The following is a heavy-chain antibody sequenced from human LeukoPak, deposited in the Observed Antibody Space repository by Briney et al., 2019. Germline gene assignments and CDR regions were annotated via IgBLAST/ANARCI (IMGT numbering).Heavy chain of an antibody. J-gene: IGHJ5*01. CDR1: GGSFSGYY. Sequence: PSETLSLTCAVYGGSFSGYYWSWIRQPPGKGLEWIGSIYYSGSTYYNPSLKSRVTISVDTSKNQFSLKLSSVTAADTAVYYCARHGWFGELDWFDSWGQGTLVTVSS. CDR3: ARHGWFGELDWFDS. D-gene: IGHD3-10*01. V-gene: IGHV4-34*01. CDR2: IYYSGST.